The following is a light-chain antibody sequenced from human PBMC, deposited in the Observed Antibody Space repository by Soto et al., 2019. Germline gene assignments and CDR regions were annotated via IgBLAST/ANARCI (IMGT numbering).Light chain of an antibody. J-gene: IGLJ1*01. CDR2: EVN. V-gene: IGLV2-8*01. CDR1: SSDVGGYNY. Sequence: QSVLTQPPSASGSPGQPVTISCTGTSSDVGGYNYVSWYQQHPGKAPKLMIYEVNKRPSGVPDRFSGSKSGNTASLTVSGLQAEDEGDYYCSSHAGSKRVFGTGTKVTVL. CDR3: SSHAGSKRV.